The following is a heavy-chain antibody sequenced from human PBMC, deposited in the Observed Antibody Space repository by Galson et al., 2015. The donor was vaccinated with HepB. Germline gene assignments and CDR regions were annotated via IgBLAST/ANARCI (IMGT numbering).Heavy chain of an antibody. V-gene: IGHV3-33*01. D-gene: IGHD2-2*01. CDR3: ARDHIVPAAITDTKENYYYYGMDV. CDR2: IWYDGSNK. CDR1: GFTFSSYG. J-gene: IGHJ6*02. Sequence: SLRLSCAASGFTFSSYGMHWVRQAPGKGLEWVVVIWYDGSNKYYADSVKGRFTISRDNSKNTLYLQMNSLRAEDTAVYYCARDHIVPAAITDTKENYYYYGMDVWGQGTTVTISS.